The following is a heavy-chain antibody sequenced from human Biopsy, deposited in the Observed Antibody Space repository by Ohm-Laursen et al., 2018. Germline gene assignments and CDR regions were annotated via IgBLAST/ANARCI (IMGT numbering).Heavy chain of an antibody. J-gene: IGHJ6*02. CDR1: GGALTNYA. Sequence: GASVKVSCKPSGGALTNYAINWVRQAPGHGLEWMGGIITVSETAGYAERFQGRVTITADVTTTTAYMELSGLRSEDTAVYYCVAFPSSGFFENNDDFAMDVWGQGTTVIVSS. CDR3: VAFPSSGFFENNDDFAMDV. CDR2: IITVSETA. D-gene: IGHD6-19*01. V-gene: IGHV1-69*13.